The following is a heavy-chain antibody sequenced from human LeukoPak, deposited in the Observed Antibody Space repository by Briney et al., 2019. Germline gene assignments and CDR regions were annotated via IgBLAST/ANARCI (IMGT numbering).Heavy chain of an antibody. V-gene: IGHV4-61*02. Sequence: SETLSLTCTVSLGSISSGNYYWSWIRQPAGKGLEWIGRFHTRGSTNYNPSLKSRVIISVDTSKNQFSLKLNSVTAADTALYYCARARDYDFWSGQLNWGQGTLVTVSS. J-gene: IGHJ4*02. CDR2: FHTRGST. CDR3: ARARDYDFWSGQLN. CDR1: LGSISSGNYY. D-gene: IGHD3-3*01.